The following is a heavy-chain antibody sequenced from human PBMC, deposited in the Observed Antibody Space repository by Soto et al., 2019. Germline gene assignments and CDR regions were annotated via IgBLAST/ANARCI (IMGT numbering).Heavy chain of an antibody. Sequence: PSETLSLTCTVSGGSISSYYWSWIRQPAGKGLEWSGRIYTSGRTNYNPSLKSRVTTSVDTSKNQFSLKLSSVTAADTAVYYCARDLSYSSSSQGWFDPWGQGTLVTVSS. CDR1: GGSISSYY. CDR2: IYTSGRT. CDR3: ARDLSYSSSSQGWFDP. D-gene: IGHD6-6*01. J-gene: IGHJ5*02. V-gene: IGHV4-4*07.